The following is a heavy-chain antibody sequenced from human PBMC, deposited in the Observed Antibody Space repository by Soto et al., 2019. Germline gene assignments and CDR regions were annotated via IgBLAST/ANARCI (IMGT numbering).Heavy chain of an antibody. V-gene: IGHV4-59*01. CDR2: IYYSGST. D-gene: IGHD3-3*01. Sequence: PSDTLSLTCTVSGGSISSYYWSWIRQPPGKGLEWIGYIYYSGSTNYNPSLKSRVTISVDTSKNQFSLKLSSVTAADTAVYYCARGYDFWSGSEYNWFDPWGQGTLVTISS. J-gene: IGHJ5*02. CDR1: GGSISSYY. CDR3: ARGYDFWSGSEYNWFDP.